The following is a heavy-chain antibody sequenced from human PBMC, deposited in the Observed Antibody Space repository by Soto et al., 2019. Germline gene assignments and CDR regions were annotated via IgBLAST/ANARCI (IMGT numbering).Heavy chain of an antibody. CDR3: ARSPPYYYDSSGYGMDV. Sequence: SETLSLTCTVSGGSISSYYWSWIRQPPGKGLEWIGYIYYSGSTNYNPSLKSRVTISVDTSKNQFSLKLSPVTAADTAVYYCARSPPYYYDSSGYGMDVWGQGTTVTVSS. CDR2: IYYSGST. CDR1: GGSISSYY. D-gene: IGHD3-22*01. J-gene: IGHJ6*02. V-gene: IGHV4-59*01.